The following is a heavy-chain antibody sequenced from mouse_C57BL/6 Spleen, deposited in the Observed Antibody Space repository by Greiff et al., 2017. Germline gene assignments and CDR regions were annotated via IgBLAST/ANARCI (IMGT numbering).Heavy chain of an antibody. V-gene: IGHV2-2*01. J-gene: IGHJ3*01. CDR1: GFSLTSYG. CDR3: ARPNLYYDYDGFAY. CDR2: IWSGGST. D-gene: IGHD2-4*01. Sequence: QVQLKESGPGLVQPSQSLSITCTVSGFSLTSYGVHWVRQSPGKGLEWLGVIWSGGSTDYNAAFISRLSISKDNSKSQVFFKMNSLQADDTAIYYCARPNLYYDYDGFAYWGQGTLVTVSA.